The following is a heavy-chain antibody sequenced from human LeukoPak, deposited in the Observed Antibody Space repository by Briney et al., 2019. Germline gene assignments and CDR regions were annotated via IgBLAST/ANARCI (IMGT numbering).Heavy chain of an antibody. V-gene: IGHV3-74*01. CDR3: GRGFSIVPAGIPDY. J-gene: IGHJ4*02. D-gene: IGHD2-2*02. CDR1: GFIFSSYA. Sequence: GGSLRLSCAASGFIFSSYAMHWVRRAPGKGLVCVSRINTDGGSTTYADSVKGRFTISRDNAKNTLYLQMNSLRAEDTAVYYCGRGFSIVPAGIPDYWGLGTLVTVSS. CDR2: INTDGGST.